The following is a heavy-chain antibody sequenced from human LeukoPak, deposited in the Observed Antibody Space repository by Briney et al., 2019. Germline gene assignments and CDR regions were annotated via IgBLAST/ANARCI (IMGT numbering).Heavy chain of an antibody. Sequence: GESLKISCKTSGYNFGTYWIGGVRQMPGKGLEWRGIVYAGDSDTRYSRSFEGQVTISAGKCISTAYLHWDSLKDSDIATYYCASFHISGSSYNGLHYWGQGTLVPVSS. J-gene: IGHJ4*02. CDR1: GYNFGTYW. D-gene: IGHD3-10*01. V-gene: IGHV5-51*01. CDR3: ASFHISGSSYNGLHY. CDR2: VYAGDSDT.